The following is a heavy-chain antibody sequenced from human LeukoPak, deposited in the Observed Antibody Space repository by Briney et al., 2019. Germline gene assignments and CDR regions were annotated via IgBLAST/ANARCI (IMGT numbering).Heavy chain of an antibody. Sequence: GGSLRLSRAASEFSFSSYGMHWVRPAPGKGRQWVARLWYDGTNKYHAASVKGRFTISRDNSQSTLYLQMNSLRAEDTAVYYCARARNNYDSSGFSALDYWGQGTLVTVSS. CDR3: ARARNNYDSSGFSALDY. CDR2: LWYDGTNK. V-gene: IGHV3-33*01. J-gene: IGHJ4*02. CDR1: EFSFSSYG. D-gene: IGHD3-22*01.